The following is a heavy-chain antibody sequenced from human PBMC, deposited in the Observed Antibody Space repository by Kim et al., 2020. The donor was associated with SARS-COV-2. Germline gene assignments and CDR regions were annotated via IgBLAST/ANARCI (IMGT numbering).Heavy chain of an antibody. CDR1: GGSISTYY. Sequence: SETLSLTCTVSGGSISTYYWSWIRQPPGKGLEWIGYIYYSRSTNYNPSLQSRVTISVDTSKNQFSLTLSSVTAADTALYYCARAPCHRTGCRQFDSWGQG. CDR3: ARAPCHRTGCRQFDS. CDR2: IYYSRST. D-gene: IGHD3-9*01. V-gene: IGHV4-59*13. J-gene: IGHJ4*02.